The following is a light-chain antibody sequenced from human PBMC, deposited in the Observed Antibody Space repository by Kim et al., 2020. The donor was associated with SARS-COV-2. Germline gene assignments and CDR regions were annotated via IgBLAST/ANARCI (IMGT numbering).Light chain of an antibody. Sequence: ATSNCKSSQSVLYRSNNQNYLAWYQQKPGQPPKLLIHWASIRESGVPDRFSGSGSGTDFTLPISSLQAEDVAIYYCQQCYTAPFTFGPGTKVIS. CDR1: QSVLYRSNNQNY. V-gene: IGKV4-1*01. CDR3: QQCYTAPFT. J-gene: IGKJ3*01. CDR2: WAS.